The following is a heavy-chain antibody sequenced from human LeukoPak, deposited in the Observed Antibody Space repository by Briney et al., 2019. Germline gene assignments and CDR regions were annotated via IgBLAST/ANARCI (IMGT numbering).Heavy chain of an antibody. Sequence: ASVTVSCKASGYTFTSYAVHWVRQAAGQRPEWLGKIETGDGTTEISEKFQGRVTFSRDSDATIAYMELISLTSEDTALYYCARVALGGYSSSPLEHWGQGTLVTVSS. D-gene: IGHD6-13*01. CDR2: IETGDGTT. CDR3: ARVALGGYSSSPLEH. CDR1: GYTFTSYA. J-gene: IGHJ4*02. V-gene: IGHV1-3*04.